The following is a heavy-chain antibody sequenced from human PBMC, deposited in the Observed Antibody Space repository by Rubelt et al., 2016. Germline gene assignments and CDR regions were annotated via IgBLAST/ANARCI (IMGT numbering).Heavy chain of an antibody. CDR3: ARSPLGGIHAFDI. CDR2: INHSGST. V-gene: IGHV4-34*01. D-gene: IGHD1-26*01. CDR1: GGSFSGYY. Sequence: QVQLQQWGAGLSKPSETLSLTCAVYGGSFSGYYWSWIRQPPGKGLEWIGEINHSGSTNYNPSLKSRVPISVDTSKNQFSLKRSSVTAADTAGYYCARSPLGGIHAFDIWGQGTMVTVSS. J-gene: IGHJ3*02.